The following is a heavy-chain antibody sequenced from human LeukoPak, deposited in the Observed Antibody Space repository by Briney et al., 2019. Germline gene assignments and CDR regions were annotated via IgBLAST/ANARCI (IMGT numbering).Heavy chain of an antibody. Sequence: SQTLSLTCAISGDRVSSNSVAWNWIRQSPSRGLEWLGRTYYRSKWFNDSADSVKSRITINPDTSKNQFSLQPSTVTPEDTALYFCARDLHFALDYWGQGTLVTVAS. D-gene: IGHD2/OR15-2a*01. V-gene: IGHV6-1*01. CDR2: TYYRSKWFN. CDR3: ARDLHFALDY. J-gene: IGHJ4*02. CDR1: GDRVSSNSVA.